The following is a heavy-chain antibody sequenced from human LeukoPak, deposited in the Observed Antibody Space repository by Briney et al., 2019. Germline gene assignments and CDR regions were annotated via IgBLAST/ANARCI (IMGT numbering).Heavy chain of an antibody. CDR3: ARDNGVAAARTRYFDL. V-gene: IGHV4-4*07. CDR2: IYTSGST. Sequence: SETLSLTCTVSGGSISSYYWSWIRQPAGKGLEWIGRIYTSGSTNYNPSLKSRVTMSVDTSKNQFSLKLSSVTAADTAVYYCARDNGVAAARTRYFDLWGRGTLVTVSS. J-gene: IGHJ2*01. CDR1: GGSISSYY. D-gene: IGHD6-13*01.